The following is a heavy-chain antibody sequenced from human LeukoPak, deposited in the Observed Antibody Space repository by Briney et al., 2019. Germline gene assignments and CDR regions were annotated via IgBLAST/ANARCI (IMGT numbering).Heavy chain of an antibody. J-gene: IGHJ4*02. CDR3: AWGYYGSGSYYNSPYYFDY. CDR2: ISSSSSYI. V-gene: IGHV3-21*01. CDR1: GFTFSSYS. D-gene: IGHD3-10*01. Sequence: GGSLRLSCAASGFTFSSYSMNWVRQAPGKGLEWVSSISSSSSYIYYADSVKGRFTMSRDNAKNSLYLKMNSLRAEDTAVYYCAWGYYGSGSYYNSPYYFDYWGQGTLVTVSS.